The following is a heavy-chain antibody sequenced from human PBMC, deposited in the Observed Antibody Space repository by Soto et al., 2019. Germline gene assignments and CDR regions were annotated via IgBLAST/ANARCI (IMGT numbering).Heavy chain of an antibody. J-gene: IGHJ6*03. D-gene: IGHD4-17*01. V-gene: IGHV3-30*18. CDR2: ISYDGSNK. CDR3: AKGPLDDYGDYMDV. Sequence: GGSLRLSCAASGFTFSSYGMHWVRQAPGKGLEWVAVISYDGSNKYYADSVKGRFTISRDNSKNTLYLQMNSLRAEDTAVYYCAKGPLDDYGDYMDVWGKGTTVTVSS. CDR1: GFTFSSYG.